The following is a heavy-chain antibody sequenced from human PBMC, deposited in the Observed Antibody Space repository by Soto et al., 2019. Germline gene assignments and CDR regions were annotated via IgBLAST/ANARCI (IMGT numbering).Heavy chain of an antibody. CDR2: IVVASGRT. CDR1: GFDFGSFG. Sequence: SVKVSCKASGFDFGSFGIQFLRQTRGRGLEWIGWIVVASGRTNYARQFQGRVAFSRDMSSTTAYMDLYDLKSDDTAVYFCSADHPHTAIGWPVWGQGSSVTVSS. V-gene: IGHV1-58*02. J-gene: IGHJ6*02. CDR3: SADHPHTAIGWPV.